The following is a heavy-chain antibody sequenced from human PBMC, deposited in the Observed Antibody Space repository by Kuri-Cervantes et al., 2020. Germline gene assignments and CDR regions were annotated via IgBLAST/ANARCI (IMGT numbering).Heavy chain of an antibody. CDR3: AREMTFGEPPDY. J-gene: IGHJ4*02. D-gene: IGHD3-16*01. V-gene: IGHV4-59*01. CDR2: IHYSGST. CDR1: GGSISTYY. Sequence: SETLSLTCTVSGGSISTYYWNWIRQPPGKGLEWVGYIHYSGSTNSNPSLKSRVTISVDTSKNQFSLKLTSVTAADTAVYYCAREMTFGEPPDYWGQGTLVTVSS.